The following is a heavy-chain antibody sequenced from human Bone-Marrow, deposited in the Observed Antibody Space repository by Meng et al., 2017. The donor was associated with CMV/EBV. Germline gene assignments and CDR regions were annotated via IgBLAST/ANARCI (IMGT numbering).Heavy chain of an antibody. CDR1: GYTCTGYY. CDR3: ARAPLVIAARPTGMDV. CDR2: INPHNGVT. V-gene: IGHV1-2*02. Sequence: ASVNVSCKASGYTCTGYYIHWVRQAPGQGLEWMGCINPHNGVTNYTQNFKGRFTLTRDTSINTAYMELSRLRSDDTAVYYCARAPLVIAARPTGMDVWGQGTTVTVSS. J-gene: IGHJ6*02. D-gene: IGHD6-6*01.